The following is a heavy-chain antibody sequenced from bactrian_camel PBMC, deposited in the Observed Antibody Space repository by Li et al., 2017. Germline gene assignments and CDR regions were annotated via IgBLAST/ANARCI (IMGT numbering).Heavy chain of an antibody. CDR1: GYTNTNLC. V-gene: IGHV3S53*01. J-gene: IGHJ4*01. D-gene: IGHD6*01. Sequence: HVQLVESGGGSVQAGGSLTLSCAASGYTNTNLCMAWFRQAPGKEREGVACIDSDGVPSYAEFVDGRFTISKDSAKNTVYLQMNSLKPEDTAVYSCKTQPLVKAGCDYSGQGTQVTVS. CDR3: KTQPLVKAGCDY. CDR2: IDSDGVP.